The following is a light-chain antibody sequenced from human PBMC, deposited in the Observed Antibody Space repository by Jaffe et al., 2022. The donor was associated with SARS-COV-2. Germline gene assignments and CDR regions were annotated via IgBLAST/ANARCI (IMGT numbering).Light chain of an antibody. Sequence: QSVLTQPPSASGTPGQRVTISCSGSSSNIGSNTVNWYQQLPGSTPKLLVYNDNQRPSGVPDRFSGSQSGTSASLAIGGLQSEDEADYFCAAWDASLNGVLFGGGTKLTVL. CDR1: SSNIGSNT. CDR3: AAWDASLNGVL. V-gene: IGLV1-44*01. CDR2: NDN. J-gene: IGLJ2*01.